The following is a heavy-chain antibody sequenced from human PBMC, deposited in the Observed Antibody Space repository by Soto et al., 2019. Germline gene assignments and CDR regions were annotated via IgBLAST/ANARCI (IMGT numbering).Heavy chain of an antibody. V-gene: IGHV1-69*13. CDR2: IIPMFGTP. D-gene: IGHD5-12*01. CDR1: GVTXSRQD. CDR3: ATSEGRDGYSFDY. J-gene: IGHJ4*02. Sequence: SXKVSFKASGVTXSRQDMRLVRQAPGQGLEWMGGIIPMFGTPHYAEKLQDRVTITADEPTGTAYLELSSLTSEDTDVYYCATSEGRDGYSFDYWGPGTLVTVSS.